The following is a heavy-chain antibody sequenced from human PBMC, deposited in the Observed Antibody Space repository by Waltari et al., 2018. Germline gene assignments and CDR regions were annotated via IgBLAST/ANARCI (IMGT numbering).Heavy chain of an antibody. CDR2: IISIFGTA. CDR3: ARSQGYYYDSSGYSHNWFDP. D-gene: IGHD3-22*01. Sequence: QVQLVQSGAEVKKPGSSVKVSCKASGVTVRSYAITWVRQAPGHGREWMGGIISIFGTANDAQKFQGRVTIPADESTSTAYMELSSLRSEDTAVYYCARSQGYYYDSSGYSHNWFDPWGQGTLVTVSS. CDR1: GVTVRSYA. V-gene: IGHV1-69*01. J-gene: IGHJ5*02.